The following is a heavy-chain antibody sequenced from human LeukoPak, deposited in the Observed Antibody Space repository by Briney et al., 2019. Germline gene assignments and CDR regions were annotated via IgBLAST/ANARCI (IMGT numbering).Heavy chain of an antibody. D-gene: IGHD6-19*01. CDR1: GYTFTSYD. CDR3: ARGLLEIEVAGI. V-gene: IGHV1-8*01. Sequence: ASVKVSCKASGYTFTSYDINWVRQATGQGLEWMGWMNPNSGNTGYAQKFQGRITMTRNTSISTAYMELSSLRSEDTAVYYCARGLLEIEVAGIWGQGTLVTVSS. J-gene: IGHJ4*02. CDR2: MNPNSGNT.